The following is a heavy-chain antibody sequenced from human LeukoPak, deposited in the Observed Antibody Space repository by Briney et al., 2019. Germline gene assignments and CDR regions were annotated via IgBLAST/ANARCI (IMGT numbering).Heavy chain of an antibody. CDR2: INHSGST. CDR3: ARHGSRSSTSGL. J-gene: IGHJ6*04. V-gene: IGHV4-34*01. Sequence: GSLRLSCAASGFTFSSYSMNWIRQPPGKGLEWIGEINHSGSTNYNPSLKSRVTISVDTSKNQFSLKLSSVTAADTAVYYCARHGSRSSTSGLWGKGTTVTVSS. D-gene: IGHD2-2*01. CDR1: GFTFSSYS.